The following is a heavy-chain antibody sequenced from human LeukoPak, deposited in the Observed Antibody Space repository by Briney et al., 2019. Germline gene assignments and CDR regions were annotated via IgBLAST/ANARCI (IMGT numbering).Heavy chain of an antibody. CDR3: ARGPYSGDWHFDF. V-gene: IGHV1-46*01. D-gene: IGHD6-19*01. CDR2: INPSGGST. J-gene: IGHJ4*02. Sequence: ASVKVSRKASGYTFTSCFIHWVRQAPGQGLEWMGVINPSGGSTSYAQKFQGRVTMTRDTSTSTVSMELSSLRFEDTAVYYCARGPYSGDWHFDFWGQGTLVSVSS. CDR1: GYTFTSCF.